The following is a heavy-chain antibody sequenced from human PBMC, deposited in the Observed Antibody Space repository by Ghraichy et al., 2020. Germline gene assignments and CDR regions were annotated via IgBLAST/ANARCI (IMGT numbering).Heavy chain of an antibody. CDR1: GFTFSSYG. V-gene: IGHV3-33*01. Sequence: GGSLRLSCAASGFTFSSYGMHWVRQAPGKGLEWVAVIWYDGSNKYYADSVKGRFTISRDNSKNTLYLQMNSLRAEDTAVYYCARDPVPATAYYFDYWGQGTLVTVSS. CDR3: ARDPVPATAYYFDY. D-gene: IGHD2-2*01. J-gene: IGHJ4*02. CDR2: IWYDGSNK.